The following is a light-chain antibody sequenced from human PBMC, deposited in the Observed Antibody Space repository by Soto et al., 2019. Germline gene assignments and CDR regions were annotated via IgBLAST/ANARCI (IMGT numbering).Light chain of an antibody. CDR3: SSCTSSSSVV. CDR1: SSDVGGYNH. CDR2: DVS. J-gene: IGLJ2*01. V-gene: IGLV2-14*01. Sequence: QSALTQPASVSGSPGQSITISCTGTSSDVGGYNHVSWYQQHPGKAPKLMIFDVSNRPSGVSNRFSGSKSGNTASLTISGLQPDDDADYYCSSCTSSSSVVFGGGTKLTVL.